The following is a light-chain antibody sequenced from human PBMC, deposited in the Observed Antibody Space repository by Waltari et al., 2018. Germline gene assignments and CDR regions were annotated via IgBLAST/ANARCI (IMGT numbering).Light chain of an antibody. CDR1: SSDVGSYNY. J-gene: IGLJ3*02. CDR2: EVD. V-gene: IGLV2-14*01. Sequence: QSALTQPASVSGSPGQSITISCTGTSSDVGSYNYVSWYQQHPGTAPKLMIYEVDKRPSGVSNRFSGSKSGNTASLTISGLQAEDEADYYCSSYTTSSTGVFGGGTKLTVL. CDR3: SSYTTSSTGV.